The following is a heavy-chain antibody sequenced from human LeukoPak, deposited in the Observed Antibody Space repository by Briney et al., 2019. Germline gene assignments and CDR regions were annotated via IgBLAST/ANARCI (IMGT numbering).Heavy chain of an antibody. Sequence: SETLSLTCTVSGGSISSYYWSWIRQPPGKGLEWIGYIYYSGSTNYNPSLKSRVTISVDTSKNQFSLKLSSATAADTAVYYCAREYSGYDRYFDYWGQGTLVTVSS. CDR1: GGSISSYY. CDR3: AREYSGYDRYFDY. CDR2: IYYSGST. J-gene: IGHJ4*02. V-gene: IGHV4-59*12. D-gene: IGHD5-12*01.